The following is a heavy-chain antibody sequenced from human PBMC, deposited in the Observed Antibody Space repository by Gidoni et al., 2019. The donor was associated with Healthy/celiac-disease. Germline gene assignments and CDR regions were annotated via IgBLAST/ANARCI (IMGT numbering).Heavy chain of an antibody. J-gene: IGHJ6*02. CDR1: GFTFSGSA. Sequence: EVQLVESGGGLVQPGGSLKLSCAASGFTFSGSAMHWVRQASGKGLEWVGRIRSKANSYATAYAASVKGRFTISRDDSKNTAYLQMNSLKTEDTAVYYCTSYEYSSSKEDYYYYYGMDVWGQGTTVTVSS. CDR2: IRSKANSYAT. CDR3: TSYEYSSSKEDYYYYYGMDV. V-gene: IGHV3-73*01. D-gene: IGHD6-6*01.